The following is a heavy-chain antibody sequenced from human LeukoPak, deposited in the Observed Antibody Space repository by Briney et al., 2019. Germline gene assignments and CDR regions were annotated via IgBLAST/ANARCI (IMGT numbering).Heavy chain of an antibody. V-gene: IGHV3-30*04. D-gene: IGHD2-21*02. CDR2: ISYDGSNK. CDR1: GFTFSSYA. J-gene: IGHJ4*02. Sequence: GRSLRLSCAASGFTFSSYAMHWVRQAPGKGLEWVAVISYDGSNKYYADSVKGRFTISRDNSKNTLYLQMNSLRAEDTAVYYCARDQGSEAYCSGDCYFDYWGQGTLVTVSS. CDR3: ARDQGSEAYCSGDCYFDY.